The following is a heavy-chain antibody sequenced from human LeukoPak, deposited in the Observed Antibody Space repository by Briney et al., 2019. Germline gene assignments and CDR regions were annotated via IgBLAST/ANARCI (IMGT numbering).Heavy chain of an antibody. CDR1: GFTFRTYA. D-gene: IGHD5-18*01. V-gene: IGHV3-23*01. Sequence: GGSLRLSCAASGFTFRTYAMSWVRQAPGKGLEWVSGISDSGDGTYYAESVKGRFTISRDNDKSSLYLQMNSLRSEDTGVYYCTRAIGTAMSPDGFEIWGQGTTVTVSS. J-gene: IGHJ3*02. CDR3: TRAIGTAMSPDGFEI. CDR2: ISDSGDGT.